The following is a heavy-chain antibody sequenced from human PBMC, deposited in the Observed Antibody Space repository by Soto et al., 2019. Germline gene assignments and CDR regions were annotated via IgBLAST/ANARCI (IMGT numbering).Heavy chain of an antibody. CDR3: ARQYSNAFDY. D-gene: IGHD1-26*01. CDR1: GGSISSYY. Sequence: QVQLQESGPGLVKPSETLSLTCTVSGGSISSYYWSWIRQAPGKGLEWIGYIHFSGSTKYNPSLNSRVTTSIDTSNNQFSLKVTSVTASDTAVYYCARQYSNAFDYCGQGTLVTVSS. V-gene: IGHV4-59*08. CDR2: IHFSGST. J-gene: IGHJ4*02.